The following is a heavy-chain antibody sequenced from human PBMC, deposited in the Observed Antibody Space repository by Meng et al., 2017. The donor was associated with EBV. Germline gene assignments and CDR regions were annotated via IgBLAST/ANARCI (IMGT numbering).Heavy chain of an antibody. CDR3: ASESGRGYTPDY. D-gene: IGHD3-10*01. CDR1: GGPFRYYA. V-gene: IGHV1-69*01. CDR2: SLPRLGAP. J-gene: IGHJ4*02. Sequence: QVQVVQSAAEVKKPGSSVKVSCKTSGGPFRYYAISWVRQAPGQGLEWLGGSLPRLGAPNYAQKFHGRVKITADESTSTHYMDLSSLRSEDTAIYYCASESGRGYTPDYWGQGTLVTVSS.